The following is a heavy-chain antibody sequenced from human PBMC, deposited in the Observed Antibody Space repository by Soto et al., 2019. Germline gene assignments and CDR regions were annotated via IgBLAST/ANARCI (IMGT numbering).Heavy chain of an antibody. J-gene: IGHJ5*02. D-gene: IGHD5-12*01. V-gene: IGHV3-33*01. CDR1: GFTFSSYG. CDR2: IWYDGSNK. Sequence: PGGSLRLSCAASGFTFSSYGMHWVRQAPGKGLEWVAVIWYDGSNKYYADSVKGRFTISRDNSKNTLYLQMNSLRAEDTAVYYCARGVVDIVATIPFNWFDPWGQGTLVTVSS. CDR3: ARGVVDIVATIPFNWFDP.